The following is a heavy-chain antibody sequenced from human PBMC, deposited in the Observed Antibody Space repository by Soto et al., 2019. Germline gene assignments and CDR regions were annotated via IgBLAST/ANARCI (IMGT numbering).Heavy chain of an antibody. CDR3: AREPFFYSDGYFEY. Sequence: QVQLVESGGGVVQPGRSLRLSCAASGFTFSSYGMHWVRQAPGKGLEWVAVIWYDGSNKYYADSVKGRFTISRDNSKNTLDLQMNSLRAEDTAVYYCAREPFFYSDGYFEYWGQGTLVTVSS. V-gene: IGHV3-33*01. D-gene: IGHD5-18*01. CDR2: IWYDGSNK. J-gene: IGHJ4*02. CDR1: GFTFSSYG.